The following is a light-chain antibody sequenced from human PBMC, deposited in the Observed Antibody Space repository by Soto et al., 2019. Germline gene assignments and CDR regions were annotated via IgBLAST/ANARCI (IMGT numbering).Light chain of an antibody. Sequence: EIVLTQSPGTLSLSPGERVTLSCRASESVSSTYVAWYQQKPGQAPRLLIYGASSRATGIPDRFSGSGSGTDFTLTISRLEPEDFAVYYCHQYGNSPPWTFCQGTKVEIK. CDR3: HQYGNSPPWT. V-gene: IGKV3-20*01. J-gene: IGKJ1*01. CDR1: ESVSSTY. CDR2: GAS.